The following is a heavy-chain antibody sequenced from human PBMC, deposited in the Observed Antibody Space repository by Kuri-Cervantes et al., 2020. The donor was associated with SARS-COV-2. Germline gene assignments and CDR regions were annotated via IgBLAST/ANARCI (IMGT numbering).Heavy chain of an antibody. CDR2: IIPIFGTA. V-gene: IGHV1-69*13. CDR3: ARVANLWLFGELLSDAFDI. CDR1: GGTFSSYA. D-gene: IGHD3-10*02. J-gene: IGHJ3*02. Sequence: SVKVSCKASGGTFSSYALSWVRQAPGQGLEWMGGIIPIFGTANYAQKFQGRVTITADESTSTAYMELRSLRSDDTAVYYCARVANLWLFGELLSDAFDIWGQGTMVTVSS.